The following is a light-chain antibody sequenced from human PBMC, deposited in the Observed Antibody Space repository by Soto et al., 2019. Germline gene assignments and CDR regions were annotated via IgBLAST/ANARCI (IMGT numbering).Light chain of an antibody. CDR3: QQYGSSPPYT. CDR1: QSVSNNY. J-gene: IGKJ2*01. Sequence: EVVLTQSPGTLSLSPGERATLSCRASQSVSNNYLAWYQKKRGQSHKLLIFGSTDRATGIPDRFSGSGSGTDFTLTISRLEPEDFAVYYWQQYGSSPPYTFGQGTKLEIK. CDR2: GST. V-gene: IGKV3-20*01.